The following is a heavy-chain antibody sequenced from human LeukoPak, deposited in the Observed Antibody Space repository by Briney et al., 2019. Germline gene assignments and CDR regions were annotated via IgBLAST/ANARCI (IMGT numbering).Heavy chain of an antibody. CDR2: ISGSGGST. CDR1: GFTFSSYA. D-gene: IGHD5-18*01. Sequence: GGSLRLPCAASGFTFSSYAMSWVRQAPGKGLEWVSAISGSGGSTYYAASVKGRFTISRDNSKNTLYLQMNSLRAENTAVYYCAKDGYSYGPNWFDPWGQGTLVTVSS. V-gene: IGHV3-23*01. J-gene: IGHJ5*02. CDR3: AKDGYSYGPNWFDP.